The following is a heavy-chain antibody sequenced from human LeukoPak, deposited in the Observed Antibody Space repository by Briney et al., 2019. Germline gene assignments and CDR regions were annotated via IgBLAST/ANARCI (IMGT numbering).Heavy chain of an antibody. J-gene: IGHJ4*02. Sequence: PGGSLRLSCAASGFTFSSYWMSWVRQAPGNGLEWVANIKQDGSEKYYVGSVKGRFTISRDNAKSSLYLQMNNLRVEDTAVYYCARGGYGSGSYYFDYWGQGTLVTVSS. CDR2: IKQDGSEK. CDR1: GFTFSSYW. CDR3: ARGGYGSGSYYFDY. V-gene: IGHV3-7*03. D-gene: IGHD3-10*01.